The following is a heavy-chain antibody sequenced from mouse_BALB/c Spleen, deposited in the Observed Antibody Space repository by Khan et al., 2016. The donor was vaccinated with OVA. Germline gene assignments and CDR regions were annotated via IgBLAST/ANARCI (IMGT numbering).Heavy chain of an antibody. D-gene: IGHD2-14*01. CDR1: GFSLSRYN. CDR2: IWGGGGT. J-gene: IGHJ4*01. CDR3: ARAYCRYDGYYAMDY. V-gene: IGHV2-6-4*01. Sequence: QVQLKESGPGLVAPSQSLSITCTVSGFSLSRYNIHWVRQPPGKGLEWLGMIWGGGGTDYNSTLKSRLSISKDNSKSQVFFKMNSLQTDDTAMYYSARAYCRYDGYYAMDYWGQGTSVTVSS.